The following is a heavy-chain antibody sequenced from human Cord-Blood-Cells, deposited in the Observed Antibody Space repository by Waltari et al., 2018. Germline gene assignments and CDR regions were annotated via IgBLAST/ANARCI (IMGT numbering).Heavy chain of an antibody. V-gene: IGHV4-39*01. CDR2: ICYSGST. CDR3: ARRQDFWSGYLGSDY. Sequence: QLQLQESGPGLVKPSETLSLTCTVSGGSISSSSYYWGWIRQPPGKGLEWIGSICYSGSTYYNPSLKSRVTISVDTSKNQFSLKLSSVTAADTAVYYCARRQDFWSGYLGSDYWGQGTLVTVSS. CDR1: GGSISSSSYY. D-gene: IGHD3-3*01. J-gene: IGHJ4*02.